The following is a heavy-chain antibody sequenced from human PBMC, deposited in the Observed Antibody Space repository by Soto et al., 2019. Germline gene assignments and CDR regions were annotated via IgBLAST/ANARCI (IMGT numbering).Heavy chain of an antibody. Sequence: QVQLVESGGGLVKPGRSLRLSCAASGFTFSSYDMHWVRQAPGKGLEWVAVISYDGSNKYYADSVKGRFTISRDNSKNTLYLQINGLRAEDTAVYYGARAPVGYCSGGSCCRGQGGFDYWGQGTLVTVSS. CDR1: GFTFSSYD. CDR2: ISYDGSNK. D-gene: IGHD2-15*01. CDR3: ARAPVGYCSGGSCCRGQGGFDY. V-gene: IGHV3-30-3*01. J-gene: IGHJ4*02.